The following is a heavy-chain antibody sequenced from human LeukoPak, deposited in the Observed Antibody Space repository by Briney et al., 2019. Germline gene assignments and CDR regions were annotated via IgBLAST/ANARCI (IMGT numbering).Heavy chain of an antibody. D-gene: IGHD4-17*01. CDR1: GFTFSSYA. J-gene: IGHJ4*02. CDR2: ISGSGGST. Sequence: GGSLRPSCAASGFTFSSYAMSWVRQAPGKGLEWVSAISGSGGSTYYADSVKGRFTISRDNSKNTLYLQMNSLRAEDTAVYYCAKDLVYGDFDGGALNWGQGTLVTVSS. CDR3: AKDLVYGDFDGGALN. V-gene: IGHV3-23*01.